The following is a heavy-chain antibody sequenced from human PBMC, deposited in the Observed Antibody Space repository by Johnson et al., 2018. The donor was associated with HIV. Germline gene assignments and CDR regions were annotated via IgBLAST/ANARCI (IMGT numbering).Heavy chain of an antibody. CDR2: LSYDGSNK. D-gene: IGHD6-19*01. V-gene: IGHV3-30*04. CDR1: GFTFSSYA. CDR3: AWQVRAFDI. Sequence: QVQLVESGGGVVQPGRSLRLSCAASGFTFSSYAMHWVRQAPGKGLEWVAVLSYDGSNKYYADSVKGRFTISRDNSMHTMYLQMNSLRAEDTAVYYCAWQVRAFDIWGQGTMVTVSS. J-gene: IGHJ3*02.